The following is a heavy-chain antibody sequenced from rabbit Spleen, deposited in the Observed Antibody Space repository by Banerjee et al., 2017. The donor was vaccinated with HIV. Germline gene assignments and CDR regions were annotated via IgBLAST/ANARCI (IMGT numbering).Heavy chain of an antibody. CDR3: ARDTGSSFSSYGMDL. J-gene: IGHJ6*01. CDR2: IHAGSSGST. V-gene: IGHV1S45*01. Sequence: QQQLEESGGGLVKPEGSLTLTCTASGFSFSSSYWICWVRQAPGKGLEWIACIHAGSSGSTYYASWAKGRFTISKTSSTTVTLQMTSLTAADTATYFCARDTGSSFSSYGMDLWGPGTLVTVS. CDR1: GFSFSSSYW. D-gene: IGHD8-1*01.